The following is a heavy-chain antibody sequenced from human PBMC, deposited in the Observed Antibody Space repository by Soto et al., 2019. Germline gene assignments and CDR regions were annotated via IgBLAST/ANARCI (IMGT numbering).Heavy chain of an antibody. V-gene: IGHV2-5*02. D-gene: IGHD6-19*01. Sequence: QITLKESGPTLVKPTQTLTLTCTFSGFSLSSTRMAVGWIRQPPGKALEWLALIYWDDDKRDSPFLKSRLTIXTXTXXTPVVLTMSTMDPVDTARYYCAHFVVAGLGYYFDYWGQGTLVTVSS. CDR3: AHFVVAGLGYYFDY. CDR2: IYWDDDK. CDR1: GFSLSSTRMA. J-gene: IGHJ4*02.